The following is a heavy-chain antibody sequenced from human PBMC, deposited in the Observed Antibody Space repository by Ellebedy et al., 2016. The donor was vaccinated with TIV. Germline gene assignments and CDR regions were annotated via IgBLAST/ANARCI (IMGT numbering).Heavy chain of an antibody. Sequence: AASVKVSCKASGYTFTDYYIHWVRQAPGQGLQHMGWINPRGGEHYTQPFRGRVTMTRDTFLNTAYMELSGPTSDDTAVYYCARDPVDETPADYWGLGTLVTVSS. CDR1: GYTFTDYY. J-gene: IGHJ4*02. CDR2: INPRGGE. CDR3: ARDPVDETPADY. D-gene: IGHD2-2*01. V-gene: IGHV1-2*02.